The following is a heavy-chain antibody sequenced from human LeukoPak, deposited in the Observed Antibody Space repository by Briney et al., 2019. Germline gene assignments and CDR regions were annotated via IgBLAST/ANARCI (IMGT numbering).Heavy chain of an antibody. CDR2: ISAYNGNT. Sequence: ASVKVSCTASLYTFTGYGISWVRQAPGQGLEWMGWISAYNGNTNYAQKLQGRVTVTTDTSTSTAYMELRSLRSDDTAVYFCASFSSGWHRTDYWGQGTLVTVCS. CDR1: LYTFTGYG. V-gene: IGHV1-18*01. CDR3: ASFSSGWHRTDY. J-gene: IGHJ4*02. D-gene: IGHD6-19*01.